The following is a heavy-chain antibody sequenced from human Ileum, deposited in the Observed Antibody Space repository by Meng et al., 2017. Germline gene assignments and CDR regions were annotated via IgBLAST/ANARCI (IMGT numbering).Heavy chain of an antibody. CDR1: VGTISSYY. CDR3: ARDVVPTVPYYYNWFDP. Sequence: GPLQEASAVLVKRLATLSTSSAVSVGTISSYYWSWIRQPDGNGLVWIGRIYTSGSTNYNTSLKCRVTMSVDTSKTQFSLKLSSVTAADTAVYYCARDVVPTVPYYYNWFDPWGQGTLVTVSS. CDR2: IYTSGST. J-gene: IGHJ5*02. V-gene: IGHV4-4*07. D-gene: IGHD4-17*01.